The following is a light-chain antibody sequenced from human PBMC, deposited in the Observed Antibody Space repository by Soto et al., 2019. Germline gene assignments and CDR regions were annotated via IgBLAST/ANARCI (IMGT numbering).Light chain of an antibody. CDR3: QQYTNYPWT. V-gene: IGKV1-5*01. Sequence: DIQMTQSPPTLSASVGDRVTITCRASQSISSWLAWYQQRPGKAPHLLIYDVSSLESGVPSRFSGSGSGTEFTLTISSLQPDDFATYYCQQYTNYPWTFGQGTTLEIK. CDR1: QSISSW. J-gene: IGKJ1*01. CDR2: DVS.